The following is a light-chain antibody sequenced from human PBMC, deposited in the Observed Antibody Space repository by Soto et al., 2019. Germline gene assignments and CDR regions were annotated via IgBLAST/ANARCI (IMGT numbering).Light chain of an antibody. V-gene: IGKV1-5*02. J-gene: IGKJ1*01. CDR2: HAS. CDR1: QSISSW. Sequence: DIQMTQSPTTLSASVGDRLTFICRASQSISSWLAWYQQKPGTAPKVLIYHASNLQSGVPSRFSGSGSGTEFTLTISSLQPDDFATYYLQQDNSYSFGQGTKVDI. CDR3: QQDNSYS.